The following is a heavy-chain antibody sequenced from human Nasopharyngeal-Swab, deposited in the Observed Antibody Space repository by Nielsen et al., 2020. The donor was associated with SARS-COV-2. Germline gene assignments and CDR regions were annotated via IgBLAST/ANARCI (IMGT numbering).Heavy chain of an antibody. Sequence: GESLKISCVASGFTFNLNWMHWVRQAPGKGLAWLSRINSDGSSTSYADSVKGRFTISRDNSKNTLYLQMNSLRVEDTAVYYCVKESLTIWDPLVWGQGTLVTVSS. CDR3: VKESLTIWDPLV. CDR1: GFTFNLNW. D-gene: IGHD3-16*01. V-gene: IGHV3-74*01. J-gene: IGHJ4*02. CDR2: INSDGSST.